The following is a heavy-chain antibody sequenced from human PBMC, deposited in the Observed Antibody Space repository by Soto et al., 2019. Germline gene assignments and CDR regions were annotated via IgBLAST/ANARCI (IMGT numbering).Heavy chain of an antibody. Sequence: EMQLLESGGGLVQAGGSVRHSCAASGFTVSSYALNWVRQAPGKGLEWVSGISASTYYADSVKGRFTISRDTSKNTLYLQMNSLRAEDTAIYFCAIRMYSTRWYYLDYWGQGTLVTVSS. CDR3: AIRMYSTRWYYLDY. V-gene: IGHV3-23*01. J-gene: IGHJ4*02. D-gene: IGHD6-13*01. CDR2: ISAST. CDR1: GFTVSSYA.